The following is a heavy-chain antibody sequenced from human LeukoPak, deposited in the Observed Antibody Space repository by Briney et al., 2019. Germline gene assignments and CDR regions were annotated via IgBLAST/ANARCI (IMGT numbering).Heavy chain of an antibody. CDR2: ISGNGGNT. J-gene: IGHJ4*02. CDR1: GFTFSSYA. D-gene: IGHD4-23*01. V-gene: IGHV3-23*01. Sequence: GGSLRLSCAASGFTFSSYAMSWVRQAPGKGLEWVSTISGNGGNTYYADSVKGRFTISRDNSKNTLYLQMNSLRAEDTAIYYCAKSDYGGNPYEYYFDYWGQGTLVTVSS. CDR3: AKSDYGGNPYEYYFDY.